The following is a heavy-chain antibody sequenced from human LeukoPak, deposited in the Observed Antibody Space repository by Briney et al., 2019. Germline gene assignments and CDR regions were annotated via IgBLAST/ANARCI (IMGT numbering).Heavy chain of an antibody. J-gene: IGHJ5*02. CDR1: GDSISSVTYY. V-gene: IGHV4-39*06. CDR3: AREGYRGGGSIS. CDR2: IHYSGNT. D-gene: IGHD3-10*01. Sequence: KTSETLSLTCTVSGDSISSVTYYWGWIRQPPGKGLEWIGSIHYSGNTYYNPSLKSRVTIWEDTSKNQFTLSLTSVTAADTAVYYCAREGYRGGGSISWGQGSLVTVSS.